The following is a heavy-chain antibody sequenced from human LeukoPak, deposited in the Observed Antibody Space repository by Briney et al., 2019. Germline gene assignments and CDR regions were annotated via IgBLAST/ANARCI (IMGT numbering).Heavy chain of an antibody. CDR3: ARDPTTYGRPIYFDY. CDR2: INPNSGGT. Sequence: ASVNLRLKASGYTFTGYYMRWVRQAPGQGLEWMGWINPNSGGTNYAQKFQGRVTMTSDTSISTAYMELSRLRSDDTAVYYCARDPTTYGRPIYFDYWGQGTLVTVSS. J-gene: IGHJ4*02. CDR1: GYTFTGYY. D-gene: IGHD1-1*01. V-gene: IGHV1-2*02.